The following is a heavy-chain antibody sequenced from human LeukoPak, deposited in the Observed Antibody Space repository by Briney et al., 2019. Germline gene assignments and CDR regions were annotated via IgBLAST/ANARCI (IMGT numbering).Heavy chain of an antibody. CDR1: GGSFSGYY. CDR2: INHSGST. Sequence: PSETLSLTCAVYGGSFSGYYWSWIRQPPGKGLEWIGEINHSGSTNYNLSLKSRVTISVDTSKNQFSLKLSSVTAADTAVYFCARSGHHGDYVEYYYYYYYMDVWGKGTTVTISS. CDR3: ARSGHHGDYVEYYYYYYYMDV. V-gene: IGHV4-34*01. J-gene: IGHJ6*03. D-gene: IGHD4-17*01.